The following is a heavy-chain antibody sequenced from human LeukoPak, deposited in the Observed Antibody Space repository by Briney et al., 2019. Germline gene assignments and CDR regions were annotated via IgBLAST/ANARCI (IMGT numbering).Heavy chain of an antibody. V-gene: IGHV3-23*01. CDR1: GFTFSSYA. D-gene: IGHD6-13*01. J-gene: IGHJ4*02. CDR2: ISGSGGST. CDR3: ARADSNWHLYYFDY. Sequence: GGSLRLSCAASGFTFSSYAVNWVRPAPGKGREWVSGISGSGGSTYYADSVKGRFTISRDNSKNTLYVQMNSLRAEDTAVYYCARADSNWHLYYFDYWGQGTLVTVSS.